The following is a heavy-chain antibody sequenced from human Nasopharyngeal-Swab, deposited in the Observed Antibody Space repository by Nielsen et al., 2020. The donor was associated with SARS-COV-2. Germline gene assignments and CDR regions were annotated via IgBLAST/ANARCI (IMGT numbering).Heavy chain of an antibody. CDR3: TTDGTTTVTTWVDV. D-gene: IGHD4-17*01. V-gene: IGHV3-15*07. CDR2: IKGKTDGGTT. Sequence: WIRQPPGKGLEWVGRIKGKTDGGTTDYAAPVKGRFTISRDDSKNTLYLQMNSLKTEDTAVYYCTTDGTTTVTTWVDVWGKGTTVTVSS. J-gene: IGHJ6*04.